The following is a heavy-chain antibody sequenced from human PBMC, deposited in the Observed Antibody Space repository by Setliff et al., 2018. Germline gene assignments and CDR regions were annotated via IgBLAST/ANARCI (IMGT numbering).Heavy chain of an antibody. Sequence: ASVKVSCKASGYTFSNYGVTWVRQAPGQGLEWMGWVTVYNGNTKYAQNLQGRLTLTTDISTSTAYMELGSLTTDDTAVYYYARAESMVRGKNILRHFDYWGQGIQVTVSS. J-gene: IGHJ4*02. V-gene: IGHV1-18*01. CDR2: VTVYNGNT. D-gene: IGHD3-10*01. CDR1: GYTFSNYG. CDR3: ARAESMVRGKNILRHFDY.